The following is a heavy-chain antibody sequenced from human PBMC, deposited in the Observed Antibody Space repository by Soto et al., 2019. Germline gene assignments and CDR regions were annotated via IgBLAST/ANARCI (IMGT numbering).Heavy chain of an antibody. V-gene: IGHV3-23*01. CDR2: ISGSGGST. CDR3: ARSQTTIFGVVRNFDY. J-gene: IGHJ4*02. Sequence: PGGSLRLSCAASGFTFSSYAMIWVRQAPGKGLEWVSAISGSGGSTYYADSVKGRFTISRDNSKNTLYLQMNSLRAEDTAVYYCARSQTTIFGVVRNFDYWGQGTLVTVSS. CDR1: GFTFSSYA. D-gene: IGHD3-3*01.